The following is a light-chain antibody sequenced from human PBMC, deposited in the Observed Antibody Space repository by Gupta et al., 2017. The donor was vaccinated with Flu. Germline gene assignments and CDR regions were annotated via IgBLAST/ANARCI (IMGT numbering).Light chain of an antibody. CDR2: EAS. J-gene: IGLJ3*02. Sequence: SALTQPASVPASPGQPVTTSCIGSNGDIGSYYLVSWYQQRPGKAPKLLIYEASERPSGISDRFSASKSGSTASLTISGLQADDEADYYCSSYAGGDTWVFGGGTKLTVL. V-gene: IGLV2-23*01. CDR1: NGDIGSYYL. CDR3: SSYAGGDTWV.